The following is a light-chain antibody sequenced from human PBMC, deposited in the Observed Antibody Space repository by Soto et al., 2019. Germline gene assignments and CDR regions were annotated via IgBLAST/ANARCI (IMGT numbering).Light chain of an antibody. CDR2: EVI. V-gene: IGLV2-18*02. J-gene: IGLJ1*01. Sequence: QSVLTQPPSVSGSPGQSVTISCTGTSSDVGSYNRVSWYQQPPGTAPKLIIYEVINRPSGVPDRFSGSKSGNTASLTISGLQAEDEADYYCNSYTSSSTYVFGTGTKVTVL. CDR3: NSYTSSSTYV. CDR1: SSDVGSYNR.